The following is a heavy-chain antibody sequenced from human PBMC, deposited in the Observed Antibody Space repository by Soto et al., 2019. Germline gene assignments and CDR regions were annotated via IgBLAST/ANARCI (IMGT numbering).Heavy chain of an antibody. V-gene: IGHV2-5*02. CDR1: GFSLGTSGVG. J-gene: IGHJ3*02. CDR2: IYWDDDN. CDR3: AHRLGQSGSSSDSGALDI. Sequence: SGPTLVNPTQILTLTCTFSGFSLGTSGVGVGWIRQPPGKALEWLGFIYWDDDNRYNPSLKSRVTITRDTSKSLVVLMMTNMDPMDTGTYYCAHRLGQSGSSSDSGALDIWG. D-gene: IGHD6-13*01.